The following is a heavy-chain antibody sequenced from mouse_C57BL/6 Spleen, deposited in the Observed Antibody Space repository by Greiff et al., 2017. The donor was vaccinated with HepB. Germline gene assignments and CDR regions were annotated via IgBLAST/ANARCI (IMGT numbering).Heavy chain of an antibody. CDR1: GFTFSSYA. J-gene: IGHJ3*01. Sequence: EVQLVESGGGLVKPGGSLKLSCAASGFTFSSYAMSWVRQTPEKRLEWVATISDGGSYTYYPDNVKGRFTISRDNAKNNLYLQMSHLKSEDTAMYYCARDSYWFAYWGQGTLVTVSA. V-gene: IGHV5-4*01. D-gene: IGHD1-1*01. CDR2: ISDGGSYT. CDR3: ARDSYWFAY.